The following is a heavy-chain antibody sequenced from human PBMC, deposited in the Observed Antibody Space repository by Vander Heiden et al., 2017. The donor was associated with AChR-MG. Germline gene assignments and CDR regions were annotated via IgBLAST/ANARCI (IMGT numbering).Heavy chain of an antibody. Sequence: QLQLQESGSGLVKPSQTLSLTCAVSGGSISSGGYSWSWIRQPPGKGLEWIGYIYHSGSTYYNPSLKSRVTISVDRSKNQFSLKLSFVTAADTAVYYCAREREPQSWYFDLWGRGTLVTVSS. V-gene: IGHV4-30-2*01. CDR2: IYHSGST. CDR1: GGSISSGGYS. CDR3: AREREPQSWYFDL. J-gene: IGHJ2*01.